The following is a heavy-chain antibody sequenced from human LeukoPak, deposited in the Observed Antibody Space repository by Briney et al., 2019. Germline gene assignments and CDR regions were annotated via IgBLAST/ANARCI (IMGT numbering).Heavy chain of an antibody. CDR3: ARGLNTDKIDY. V-gene: IGHV4-30-4*01. Sequence: SETLSLTCAVSGGSINNGDYIWTWIRQPPGEGLEWIGRFHHGGSPSYNPSLQSRVTISADTSKNQFSLNLRSVTDADTAVYYCARGLNTDKIDYWGQGTLVTVSS. CDR2: FHHGGSP. J-gene: IGHJ4*02. CDR1: GGSINNGDYI. D-gene: IGHD4-17*01.